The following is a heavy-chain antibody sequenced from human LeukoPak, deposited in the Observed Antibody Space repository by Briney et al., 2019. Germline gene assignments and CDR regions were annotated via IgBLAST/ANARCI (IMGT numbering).Heavy chain of an antibody. CDR2: ISSSSYI. D-gene: IGHD4-17*01. CDR3: ARGMGDYVYYYYGMDV. Sequence: GGSLRLSCAASGFTFSSYSMNWVRQAPGKGLEWVSSISSSSYIYYADSVKGRFTISRGNAKNSLYLQMNSLRAEDTAVYYCARGMGDYVYYYYGMDVWGKGTTVTVSS. V-gene: IGHV3-21*01. J-gene: IGHJ6*04. CDR1: GFTFSSYS.